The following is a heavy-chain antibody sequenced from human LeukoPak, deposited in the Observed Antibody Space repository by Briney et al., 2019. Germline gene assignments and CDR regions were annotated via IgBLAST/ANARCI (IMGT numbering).Heavy chain of an antibody. CDR2: ISGDGDTT. V-gene: IGHV3-23*01. CDR3: AKQKWGIAAAGNDY. CDR1: GFTFTSFG. Sequence: GGSLRLSCAASGFTFTSFGMNWVRQAPGKGLEWVSAISGDGDTTYYADSMKARFTISRDNSKNTLYLQMNSLRAEDTAVYYCAKQKWGIAAAGNDYWGQGTLVTVSS. D-gene: IGHD6-13*01. J-gene: IGHJ4*02.